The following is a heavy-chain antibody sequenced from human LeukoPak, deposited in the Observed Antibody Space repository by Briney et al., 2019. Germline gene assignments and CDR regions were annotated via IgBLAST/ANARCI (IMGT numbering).Heavy chain of an antibody. CDR1: GFTFSSYT. Sequence: GGALRLSCVASGFTFSSYTMNWVRQAPGKGLDWVSSISGDNAHIFYADSVQGRFTISRDNVINTLYLQMSGLTAEDTAVYYCARVRGYSRDFWGQGTLVTVSS. D-gene: IGHD5-12*01. CDR3: ARVRGYSRDF. V-gene: IGHV3-21*01. CDR2: ISGDNAHI. J-gene: IGHJ4*02.